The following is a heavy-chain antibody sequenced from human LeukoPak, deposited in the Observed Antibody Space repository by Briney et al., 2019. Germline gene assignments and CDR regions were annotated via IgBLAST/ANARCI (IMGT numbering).Heavy chain of an antibody. CDR3: ARVEDGKQPKGKGAFDI. Sequence: ASQTLSLTCAISGDSVSSNSAAWNWIRQSPSRGLEWLGRTYYRSKWFNDYAVSVKSRITINPDTSKNQFSLKLSSVTAADTAVYYCARVEDGKQPKGKGAFDIWGQGTMVTVSS. J-gene: IGHJ3*02. CDR2: TYYRSKWFN. D-gene: IGHD5-24*01. V-gene: IGHV6-1*01. CDR1: GDSVSSNSAA.